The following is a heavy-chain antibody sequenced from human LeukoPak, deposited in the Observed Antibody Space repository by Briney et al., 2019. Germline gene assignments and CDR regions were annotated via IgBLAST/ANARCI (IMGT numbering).Heavy chain of an antibody. CDR2: IYYSGST. D-gene: IGHD2/OR15-2a*01. J-gene: IGHJ4*02. Sequence: SETLSLTCTVSGGSISSYYWSWIRQPPGKGLEWIGYIYYSGSTNYNPPLKSRVTISVDTSKNQFSLKMSSVTAADTAVYYCARGDYFSMGFDYWGQGTLVTVSS. CDR3: ARGDYFSMGFDY. V-gene: IGHV4-59*08. CDR1: GGSISSYY.